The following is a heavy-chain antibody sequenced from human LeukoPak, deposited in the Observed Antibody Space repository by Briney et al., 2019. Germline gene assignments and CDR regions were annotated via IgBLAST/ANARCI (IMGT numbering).Heavy chain of an antibody. Sequence: ASVKVSCKASGYTLTSYGISWVRQAPGQGLEWMGWISAYNGNTNYAQKLQGRVTMTTDTSTSTAYMELRSLRSDDTAVYYCVRAGEIDIVVVVAATVDAFDIWGQGTMVTVSS. CDR2: ISAYNGNT. CDR3: VRAGEIDIVVVVAATVDAFDI. V-gene: IGHV1-18*01. J-gene: IGHJ3*02. CDR1: GYTLTSYG. D-gene: IGHD2-15*01.